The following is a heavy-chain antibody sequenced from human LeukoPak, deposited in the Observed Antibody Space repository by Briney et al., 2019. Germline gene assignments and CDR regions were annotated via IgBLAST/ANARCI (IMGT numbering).Heavy chain of an antibody. Sequence: PGGSLRLSCAASGFTFSTYTMNWVRQAPGKGLEWVSGLSGSGSRTSYADSVKGRFTISRDNSKNTLYLQMNSLRAEDTAIYYCAKLLRYCSGGSCFFDPWGQGTLVAVSS. J-gene: IGHJ5*02. D-gene: IGHD2-15*01. CDR2: LSGSGSRT. V-gene: IGHV3-23*01. CDR1: GFTFSTYT. CDR3: AKLLRYCSGGSCFFDP.